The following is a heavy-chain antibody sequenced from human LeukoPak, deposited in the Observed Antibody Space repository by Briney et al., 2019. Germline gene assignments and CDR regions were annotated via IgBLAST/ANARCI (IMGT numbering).Heavy chain of an antibody. V-gene: IGHV4-39*07. CDR3: ARDPEVDTGTGPRFDY. D-gene: IGHD5-18*01. CDR1: GGSISSSRYY. J-gene: IGHJ4*02. CDR2: IYYSWNT. Sequence: AETLSLTCTVSGGSISSSRYYWGWIRQPPGKGLEWIGSIYYSWNTYYNPALKSRVTISVDTSKNQYSLKLSYVTAADTAVYYCARDPEVDTGTGPRFDYWGQGTLVTVSS.